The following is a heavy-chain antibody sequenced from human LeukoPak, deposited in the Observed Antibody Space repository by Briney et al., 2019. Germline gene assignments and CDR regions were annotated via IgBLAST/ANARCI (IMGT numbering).Heavy chain of an antibody. D-gene: IGHD6-25*01. J-gene: IGHJ5*02. CDR3: ARHSATYGSGA. CDR2: ISSTGST. Sequence: SETLSLTCTVSGASMNTYYWTWIRQFPGKGLEWIGYISSTGSTNYNPSLKSRVTISLDTTKNQFSLELSSVTATDTAMYYCARHSATYGSGAWGQGTLVTVSA. CDR1: GASMNTYY. V-gene: IGHV4-59*08.